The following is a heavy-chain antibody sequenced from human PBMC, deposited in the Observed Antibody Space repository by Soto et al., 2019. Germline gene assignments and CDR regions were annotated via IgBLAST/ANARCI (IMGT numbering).Heavy chain of an antibody. V-gene: IGHV4-39*01. Sequence: SETLSLTCTVSGGPISSTTYYWGWIRQPPGKGLEWIGSIYYSGSTYHNPSLKSRVSISLDTSKNQFTLKLSSVTAADTAAYYCAIQPILEQDYYYMYVWGKGTTVTVSS. J-gene: IGHJ6*03. CDR1: GGPISSTTYY. CDR2: IYYSGST. D-gene: IGHD3-9*01. CDR3: AIQPILEQDYYYMYV.